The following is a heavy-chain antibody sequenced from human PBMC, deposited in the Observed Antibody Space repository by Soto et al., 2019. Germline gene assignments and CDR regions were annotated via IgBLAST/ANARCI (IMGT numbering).Heavy chain of an antibody. V-gene: IGHV5-51*01. CDR2: IYPGDSDT. D-gene: IGHD3-10*01. CDR1: GYSFSRYC. Sequence: PGESLKISCKGSGYSFSRYCIGWVRQMPGKGLEWMGIIYPGDSDTRYSPSFQGQVTISADKSISTAYLQWSSLKASDTAMYYCARRNRGETSPGGGYYGMDVWGQGTSVTVSS. J-gene: IGHJ6*02. CDR3: ARRNRGETSPGGGYYGMDV.